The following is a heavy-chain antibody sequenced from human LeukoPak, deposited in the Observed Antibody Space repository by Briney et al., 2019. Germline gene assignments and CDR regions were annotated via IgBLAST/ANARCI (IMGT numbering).Heavy chain of an antibody. V-gene: IGHV4-59*01. CDR3: ARDSPSYAFDI. CDR1: GGSISSYY. Sequence: SETLSLTCTASGGSISSYYWSWIRQPPGKGLEWIGYIYYSGSTNYNPSLKSRVTISVDTSKNQFSLKLSSVTAADTAVYYCARDSPSYAFDIWGQGTMVTVSS. J-gene: IGHJ3*02. CDR2: IYYSGST.